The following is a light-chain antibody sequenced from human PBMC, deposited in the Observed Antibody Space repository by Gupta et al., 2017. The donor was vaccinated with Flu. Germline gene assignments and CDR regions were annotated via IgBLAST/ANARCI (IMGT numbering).Light chain of an antibody. CDR1: SGSVSTNSY. Sequence: QTVVTQEPSLSVSPGGTVTLTCGLTSGSVSTNSYPSWYQQTPGQAPRTLVYSKNTRSSGVPDRFSGSIRGNKAALTITGAQADDECDYYCVLYLGSNSWMFGGGTKLTVL. V-gene: IGLV8-61*01. CDR2: SKN. CDR3: VLYLGSNSWM. J-gene: IGLJ3*02.